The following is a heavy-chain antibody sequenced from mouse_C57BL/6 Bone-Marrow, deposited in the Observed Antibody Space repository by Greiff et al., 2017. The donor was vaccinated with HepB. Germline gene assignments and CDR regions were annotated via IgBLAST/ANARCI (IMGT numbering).Heavy chain of an antibody. CDR2: ISDGGSYT. CDR3: ARVYWFAY. Sequence: EVMLVESGGGLVKPGGSLKLSCAASGFTFSSYAMSWVRQTPEQRLEWVATISDGGSYTYYPDNVKGRFTISRDNAKNNLYLQMSHLKSEDTAMYYCARVYWFAYWGQGTLVTVSA. CDR1: GFTFSSYA. J-gene: IGHJ3*01. V-gene: IGHV5-4*03.